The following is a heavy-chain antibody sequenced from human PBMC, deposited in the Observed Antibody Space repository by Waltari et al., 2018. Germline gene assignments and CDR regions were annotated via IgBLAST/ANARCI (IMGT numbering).Heavy chain of an antibody. D-gene: IGHD1-26*01. CDR3: ARDGGSGSHAAFDI. CDR2: IYYSGST. J-gene: IGHJ3*02. Sequence: QVQLQESGPGLVKPSETLSLTCTVSGGSISSHYWSWIRQPPGKGLEWIGYIYYSGSTHYNPSLKSRVTISVDTSKNQFSLKLSSVTAADTAVYYCARDGGSGSHAAFDIWGQGTMVTVSS. V-gene: IGHV4-59*11. CDR1: GGSISSHY.